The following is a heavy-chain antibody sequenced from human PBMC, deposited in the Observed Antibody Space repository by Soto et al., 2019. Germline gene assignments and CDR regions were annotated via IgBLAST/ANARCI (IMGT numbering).Heavy chain of an antibody. V-gene: IGHV3-23*01. CDR2: MTSGGNT. CDR3: AKETFYIRTAFDI. Sequence: PGGSLRLSCDASGFTLNTCAMTWVRQAPGSGLEWVSGMTSGGNTYYADSVKGRFTISRDESKNTLYLQMNSLRAEDTALYYCAKETFYIRTAFDIWGQGTMVTVSS. D-gene: IGHD3-10*01. J-gene: IGHJ3*02. CDR1: GFTLNTCA.